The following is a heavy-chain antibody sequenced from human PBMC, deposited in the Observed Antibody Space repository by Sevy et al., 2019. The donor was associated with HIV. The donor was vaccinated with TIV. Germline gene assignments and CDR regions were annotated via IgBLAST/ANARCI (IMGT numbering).Heavy chain of an antibody. CDR3: ARESLNYDFWSGYYTEGNFDY. J-gene: IGHJ4*02. Sequence: SETLSLTCTVSGGSISSYYWSWIRQPAGKGLEWIGRIYTSGSTNYNPSLKSRVTMSVDTSKNQFSLKLSSVTAADTAVYYCARESLNYDFWSGYYTEGNFDYWGQGTLVTVSS. D-gene: IGHD3-3*01. CDR2: IYTSGST. CDR1: GGSISSYY. V-gene: IGHV4-4*07.